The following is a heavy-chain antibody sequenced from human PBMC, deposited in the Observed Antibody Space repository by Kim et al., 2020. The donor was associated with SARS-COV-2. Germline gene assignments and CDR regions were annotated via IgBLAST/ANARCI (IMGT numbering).Heavy chain of an antibody. CDR3: AKYGPRGYYYYGMDV. V-gene: IGHV3-23*01. D-gene: IGHD3-10*01. Sequence: ADAVEGRFTISRDTSKNTLYLQMNSLRAEDTAVYYWAKYGPRGYYYYGMDVWGQGTTVTVSS. J-gene: IGHJ6*02.